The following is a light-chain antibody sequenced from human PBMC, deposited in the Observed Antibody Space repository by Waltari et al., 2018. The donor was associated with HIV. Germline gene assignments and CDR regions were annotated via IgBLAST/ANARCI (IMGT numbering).Light chain of an antibody. CDR2: EVS. Sequence: DIVMTQTPLSQSVTPGQPASISCKSNQSLQHSNRKTYLYWYLQKSGQPPQLLIFEVSNRFSGVPDRFSGSGSGTDFTLKISRVEAEDVGVYYCMQSLQIPLTFGGGTKVEIK. J-gene: IGKJ4*01. CDR1: QSLQHSNRKTY. V-gene: IGKV2D-29*01. CDR3: MQSLQIPLT.